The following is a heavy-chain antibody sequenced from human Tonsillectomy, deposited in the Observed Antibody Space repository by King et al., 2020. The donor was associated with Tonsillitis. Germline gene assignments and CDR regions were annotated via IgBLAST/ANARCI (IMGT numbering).Heavy chain of an antibody. V-gene: IGHV3-64*07. D-gene: IGHD2-8*01. CDR2: ISRDGGTP. CDR3: ARQGDDSVFGVDR. CDR1: GFTFSSCD. J-gene: IGHJ3*01. Sequence: VQLVESGGGLVQPGGSLRLSCVGSGFTFSSCDFHWFRQAPGKGLEYVSGISRDGGTPHYAESVKDRFSISRDKSKNIVYLQMASLRVEDLAVYYCARQGDDSVFGVDRWGQGTKVTVAA.